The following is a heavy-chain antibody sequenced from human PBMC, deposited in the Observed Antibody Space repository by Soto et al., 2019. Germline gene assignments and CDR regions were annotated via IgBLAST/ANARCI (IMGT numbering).Heavy chain of an antibody. V-gene: IGHV4-59*08. CDR1: GGSISSYY. D-gene: IGHD6-13*01. Sequence: SETLSLTCTVSGGSISSYYWSWIRQPPGKGLEWIGYIYYSGSTNYNPSLKSRVTISVDTSKNQFSLKLSSVTAADTAVYYFARYWKGIAAAGTVGWFDPWGQGTLVTVSS. J-gene: IGHJ5*02. CDR2: IYYSGST. CDR3: ARYWKGIAAAGTVGWFDP.